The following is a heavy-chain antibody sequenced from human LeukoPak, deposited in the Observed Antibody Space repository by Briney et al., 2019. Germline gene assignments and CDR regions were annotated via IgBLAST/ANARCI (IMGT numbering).Heavy chain of an antibody. Sequence: SETLSLTCTVSGGSISSSSYYWGWIRQPPGKGLEWIGSIYYSGSTYYNPSLKSRVTISVDTSKNQFSLKLSSVTAADTAVYYCASDPFSSGYLVFYYWGQGTLVTVSS. CDR1: GGSISSSSYY. V-gene: IGHV4-39*07. J-gene: IGHJ4*02. CDR2: IYYSGST. CDR3: ASDPFSSGYLVFYY. D-gene: IGHD3-22*01.